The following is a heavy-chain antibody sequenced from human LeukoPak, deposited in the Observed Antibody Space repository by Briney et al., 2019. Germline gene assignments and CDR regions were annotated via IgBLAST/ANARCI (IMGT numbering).Heavy chain of an antibody. D-gene: IGHD1-26*01. CDR1: GGSISRGYW. CDR3: GRSAAYCIDY. CDR2: ILHSGST. Sequence: SETLSLTCVVSGGSISRGYWWSWVRQSPGKGLEWIGEILHSGSTNYNPSLKSRVTISVDTSKNQFSLTLTSVTAADTAIYYCGRSAAYCIDYWGQGTLVTVSS. J-gene: IGHJ4*02. V-gene: IGHV4-4*02.